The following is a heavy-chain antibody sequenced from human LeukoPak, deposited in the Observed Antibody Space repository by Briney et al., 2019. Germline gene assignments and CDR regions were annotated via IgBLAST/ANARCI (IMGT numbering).Heavy chain of an antibody. V-gene: IGHV3-30*18. CDR2: ISYDGSNK. CDR3: AKGYCSGGSCYYDY. D-gene: IGHD2-15*01. Sequence: PGRSLRLSCAASGFTFSSYGMHWVRQAPGKGLEWVAVISYDGSNKYYADSVKGRFTISRDNSKNTLYLQMNSLRAEDTAVNYCAKGYCSGGSCYYDYWGQGTLVTVSS. J-gene: IGHJ4*02. CDR1: GFTFSSYG.